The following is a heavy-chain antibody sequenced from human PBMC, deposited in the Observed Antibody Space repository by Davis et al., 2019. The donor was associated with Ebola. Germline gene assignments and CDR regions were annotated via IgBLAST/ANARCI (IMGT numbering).Heavy chain of an antibody. CDR2: INTNTGNP. Sequence: ASVKVSCKASGYTFTSYAMNRVRQAPGQGLEWMGWINTNTGNPTYAQGFTGRFVFSLDSAVSTAYLQISSLKAEDTAVYYCGRCEENPDTTMVSCFDYWGQGTLVTVSS. CDR3: GRCEENPDTTMVSCFDY. V-gene: IGHV7-4-1*02. CDR1: GYTFTSYA. J-gene: IGHJ4*02. D-gene: IGHD5-18*01.